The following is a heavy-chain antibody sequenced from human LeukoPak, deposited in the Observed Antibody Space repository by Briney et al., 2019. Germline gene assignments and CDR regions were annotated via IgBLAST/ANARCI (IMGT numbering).Heavy chain of an antibody. V-gene: IGHV1-69*06. CDR3: ARVSRIGSYWTIDAFDI. Sequence: ASVKVSCKASGGTFSSYAISWVRQAPGQGLEWMGGIIPIFGTANYAQKFQGRVTITADKSTSTAYMELRSLRSDDTAVYYCARVSRIGSYWTIDAFDIWGQGTMVTVSS. CDR2: IIPIFGTA. D-gene: IGHD1-26*01. J-gene: IGHJ3*02. CDR1: GGTFSSYA.